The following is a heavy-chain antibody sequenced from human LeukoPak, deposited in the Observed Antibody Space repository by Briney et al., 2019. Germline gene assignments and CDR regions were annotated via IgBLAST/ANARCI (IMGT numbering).Heavy chain of an antibody. CDR2: ISGSGGST. Sequence: GGSLRLSCAASGFTFSSYAMSWVRQAPGKGLEWVSGISGSGGSTYYADSVKGRFTISRDNSKDALYLQMNSLRAEDTAVYYCARNENSGWGYFDYWGQGTLVTVSS. CDR3: ARNENSGWGYFDY. D-gene: IGHD5-12*01. V-gene: IGHV3-23*01. J-gene: IGHJ4*02. CDR1: GFTFSSYA.